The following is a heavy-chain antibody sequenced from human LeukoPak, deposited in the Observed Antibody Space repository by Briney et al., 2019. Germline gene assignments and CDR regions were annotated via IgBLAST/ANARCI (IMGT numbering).Heavy chain of an antibody. D-gene: IGHD5-12*01. Sequence: PSETLSLTCTVSGGSISSYYWSWIRQPPGKGLEWIGYIYYSGSTNYNPSLKSRVTISVDTSKNQFSLKLSSVTAADTAVYYCARALYSGYAPSYAFDIWGQGTMVTVSS. J-gene: IGHJ3*02. CDR3: ARALYSGYAPSYAFDI. CDR1: GGSISSYY. CDR2: IYYSGST. V-gene: IGHV4-59*01.